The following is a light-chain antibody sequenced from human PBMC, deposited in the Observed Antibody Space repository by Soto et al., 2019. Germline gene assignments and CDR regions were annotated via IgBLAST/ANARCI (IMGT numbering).Light chain of an antibody. V-gene: IGKV3-20*01. CDR3: QQYASSPLT. CDR1: QSVSRNY. Sequence: EIVLTQSPGTLSLSPGERATLSCRASQSVSRNYLAWYQQKPGQAPRLLIHGASSRATGIPDRFSGSGSGTDFILTISRLEPEDFAVYYCQQYASSPLTFGGGTKVEIK. CDR2: GAS. J-gene: IGKJ4*01.